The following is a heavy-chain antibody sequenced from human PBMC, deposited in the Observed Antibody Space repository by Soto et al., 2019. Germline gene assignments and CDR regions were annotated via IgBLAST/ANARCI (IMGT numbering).Heavy chain of an antibody. CDR1: GFTFSSYG. D-gene: IGHD3-10*01. J-gene: IGHJ6*02. CDR3: ARDLGFGEFHDYGMDV. CDR2: IWYDGSNK. V-gene: IGHV3-33*01. Sequence: GGSLRLSCAASGFTFSSYGMHWVRQAPGKGLEWVAVIWYDGSNKYYADSVKGRFTISRDNSKNTLYLQMNSLRAEDTAVYCCARDLGFGEFHDYGMDVWGQGTTVTVSS.